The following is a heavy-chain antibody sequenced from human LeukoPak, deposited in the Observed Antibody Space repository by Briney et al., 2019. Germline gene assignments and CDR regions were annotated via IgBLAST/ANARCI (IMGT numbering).Heavy chain of an antibody. Sequence: GGSLRLSCAASGFTFSSYGMSWVRQAPGKGLEWVSSISSSSSYIYYADSVKGRFTISRDNAKNSLYLQMNSLRAEDTAVYYCARDLDMYSSSWYVYWGQGTLVTVSS. V-gene: IGHV3-21*01. J-gene: IGHJ4*02. CDR3: ARDLDMYSSSWYVY. D-gene: IGHD6-13*01. CDR2: ISSSSSYI. CDR1: GFTFSSYG.